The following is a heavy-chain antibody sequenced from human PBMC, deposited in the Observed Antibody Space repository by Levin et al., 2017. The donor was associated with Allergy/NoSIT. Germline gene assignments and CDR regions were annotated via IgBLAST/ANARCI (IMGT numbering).Heavy chain of an antibody. V-gene: IGHV3-7*03. CDR3: ARDFCSGGNCYSRYDAFDI. CDR2: IKQDGSEK. D-gene: IGHD2-15*01. CDR1: GFTFSRFW. J-gene: IGHJ3*02. Sequence: GGSLRLSCAASGFTFSRFWMTWVRQAPGKGLEWVANIKQDGSEKYYVDSVKGRFTISRDNAKNSLYLQMNSLRADDTAIYYCARDFCSGGNCYSRYDAFDIWGQGTMVTVSS.